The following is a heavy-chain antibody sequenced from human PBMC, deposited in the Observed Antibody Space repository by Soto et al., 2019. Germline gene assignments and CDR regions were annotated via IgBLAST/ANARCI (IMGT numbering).Heavy chain of an antibody. CDR1: GFSLSTSGVG. V-gene: IGHV2-5*01. CDR3: AHRPLLWFGEWSWFDP. D-gene: IGHD3-10*01. Sequence: QITLKESGPTLVKPTQTLTLTCTFSGFSLSTSGVGVGWIRQPPGKALEWLALIYWNDDKRYSPSLKSRLTITKDTSKNQVVLTMNNMDPVDTATYYCAHRPLLWFGEWSWFDPWGQGTLVTVSS. CDR2: IYWNDDK. J-gene: IGHJ5*02.